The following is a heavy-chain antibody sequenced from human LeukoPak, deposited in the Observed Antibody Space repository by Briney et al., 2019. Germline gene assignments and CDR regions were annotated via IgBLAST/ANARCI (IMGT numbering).Heavy chain of an antibody. D-gene: IGHD1-26*01. CDR2: INHSGST. CDR1: GGSFSGYY. Sequence: SETLSLTCAVYGGSFSGYYWSWIRQPPGKGLEWIGEINHSGSTNYNPSLKSRVTISVDTSKNQFSLKLSSVSAADTAVYYCARGLLGGRESYYIDVWVKGTTVIVSS. CDR3: ARGLLGGRESYYIDV. V-gene: IGHV4-34*01. J-gene: IGHJ6*03.